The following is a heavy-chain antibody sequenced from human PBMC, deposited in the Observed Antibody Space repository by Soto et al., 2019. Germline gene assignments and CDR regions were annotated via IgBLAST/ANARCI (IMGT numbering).Heavy chain of an antibody. CDR1: GYTFTSYG. D-gene: IGHD2-2*01. CDR2: ISAYNGNT. CDR3: ARRCSSTSCAPYYYYGMDV. J-gene: IGHJ6*02. Sequence: QVQLVQSGAEVKKPEASVKVSCKASGYTFTSYGISWVRQAPGQGLEWMGWISAYNGNTTYAQKLQGRVTMTTDTSTRTAYMELRSLRSDDTAVHYYARRCSSTSCAPYYYYGMDVWGQGTTVTVSS. V-gene: IGHV1-18*01.